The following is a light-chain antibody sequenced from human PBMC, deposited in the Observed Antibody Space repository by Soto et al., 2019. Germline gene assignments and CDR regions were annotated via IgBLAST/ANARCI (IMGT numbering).Light chain of an antibody. CDR1: SSDVGGYNY. CDR2: EVT. CDR3: NSYAGSNNLV. J-gene: IGLJ3*02. Sequence: QSALTQPPSASGSPGQSVTISCTGTSSDVGGYNYVSWYQHHPGKAPKLMIYEVTKRPSGVPDRFSGSKSGNTASLTVSGLQGEDEADYYCNSYAGSNNLVFGGGTQLTVL. V-gene: IGLV2-8*01.